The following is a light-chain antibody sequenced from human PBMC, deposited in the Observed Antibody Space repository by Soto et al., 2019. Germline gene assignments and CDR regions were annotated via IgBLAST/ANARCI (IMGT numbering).Light chain of an antibody. V-gene: IGKV3-15*01. CDR3: QSYNDWPFA. J-gene: IGKJ2*01. Sequence: EIVLTQSPDTLSVSPVERVTLSCRASETLISFLAWYQQKPGQAPRLLIYGASTRATGVPARFSGSGSATDFTLTISSLQSEDFALYYCQSYNDWPFALGQGTKLEI. CDR2: GAS. CDR1: ETLISF.